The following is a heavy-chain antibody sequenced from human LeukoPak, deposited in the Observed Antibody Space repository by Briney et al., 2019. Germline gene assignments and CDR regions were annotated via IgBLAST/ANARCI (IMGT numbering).Heavy chain of an antibody. CDR3: ARVKYGDYSKDFDY. Sequence: SETLSLTCAVYGASFSDYYWSWIRQPAGKGLEWIGRIYTSGSTNYNPSLKSRVTISVDTSKNQFSLKLSSVTAADTAVYFCARVKYGDYSKDFDYWGQGTLVTVSS. V-gene: IGHV4-59*10. J-gene: IGHJ4*02. CDR2: IYTSGST. CDR1: GASFSDYY. D-gene: IGHD4-17*01.